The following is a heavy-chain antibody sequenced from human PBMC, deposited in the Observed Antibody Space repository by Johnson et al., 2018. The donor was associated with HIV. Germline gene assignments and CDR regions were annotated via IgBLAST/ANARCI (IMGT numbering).Heavy chain of an antibody. CDR3: AKGAQWLPSDALDI. CDR2: IRYDGSNK. V-gene: IGHV3-30*02. D-gene: IGHD6-19*01. CDR1: GFTFSSYG. Sequence: QVQLVESGGGVVQPGGSLRLSCAASGFTFSSYGMHWVRQAPGKGLEWVAFIRYDGSNKYYADSVKGRFTISRDNSKNTLYLQMNSLRAEDTAVYYCAKGAQWLPSDALDIWGQGTMVTVSS. J-gene: IGHJ3*02.